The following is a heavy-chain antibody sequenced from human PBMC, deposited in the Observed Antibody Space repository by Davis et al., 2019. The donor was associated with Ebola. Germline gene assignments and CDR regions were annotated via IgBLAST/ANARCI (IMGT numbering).Heavy chain of an antibody. CDR2: IIPILGIA. CDR3: ARSILRLGEYTPSPFDY. V-gene: IGHV1-69*04. CDR1: GYTFTSYG. Sequence: SVKVSCKASGYTFTSYGISWVRQAPGQGLEWMGRIIPILGIANYAQKFQGRVTITADKSTSTAYMELSSLRSEDTAVYYCARSILRLGEYTPSPFDYWGQGTLVTVSS. D-gene: IGHD3-16*01. J-gene: IGHJ4*02.